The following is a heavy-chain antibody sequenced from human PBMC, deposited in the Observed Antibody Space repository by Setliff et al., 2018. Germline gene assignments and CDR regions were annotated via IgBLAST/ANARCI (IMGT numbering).Heavy chain of an antibody. CDR1: GVSISSNSYY. CDR2: IYYRGDT. D-gene: IGHD1-26*01. Sequence: PSETLSLTCTVSGVSISSNSYYWAWIRQPPGKGLEWIGRIYYRGDTYYNASLKSRVTMSVDTSKNQFSLNLSSVTAADTAVYYCARTGTYRYFDYWGQGALVTVSS. V-gene: IGHV4-39*01. J-gene: IGHJ4*02. CDR3: ARTGTYRYFDY.